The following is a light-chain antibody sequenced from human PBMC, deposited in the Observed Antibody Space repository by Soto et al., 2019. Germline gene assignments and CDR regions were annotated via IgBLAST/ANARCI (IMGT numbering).Light chain of an antibody. V-gene: IGKV3-20*01. CDR2: GAS. CDR3: QQYGSPRT. J-gene: IGKJ1*01. Sequence: EIVLTQSPGTLSLSPGERATLSCRASQSVSSSYLAWYQRKPGQAPRLLIYGASSRATGIPDRFSGSGSGTDFTLTISRLEPEDFAVYYCQQYGSPRTFGQGTKVDIK. CDR1: QSVSSSY.